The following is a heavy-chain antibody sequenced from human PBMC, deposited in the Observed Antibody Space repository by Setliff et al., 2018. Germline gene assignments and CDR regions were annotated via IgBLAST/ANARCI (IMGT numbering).Heavy chain of an antibody. CDR1: GDSISNYY. D-gene: IGHD3-10*01. CDR2: IYVTEST. Sequence: PSETLSLTCTVSGDSISNYYWNWIRQPAGKGLEWIGRIYVTESTKYNPSLKSRVTLSTDTSKNQFSLKLSSVTAADAALYYCAASRAYTGAVEEWFLPKTFDFWGQGSPVTVS. J-gene: IGHJ4*02. V-gene: IGHV4-4*07. CDR3: AASRAYTGAVEEWFLPKTFDF.